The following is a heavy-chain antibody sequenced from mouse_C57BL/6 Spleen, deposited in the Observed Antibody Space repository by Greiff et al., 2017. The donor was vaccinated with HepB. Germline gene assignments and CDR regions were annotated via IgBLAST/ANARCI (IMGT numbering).Heavy chain of an antibody. CDR3: ARTWGHYYGGYFDY. J-gene: IGHJ2*01. CDR2: IYPGDGDT. D-gene: IGHD1-1*01. V-gene: IGHV1-80*01. CDR1: GYAFSSYW. Sequence: QVQLQQSGAELVKPGASVKISCKASGYAFSSYWMNWVKQRPGKGLEWIGQIYPGDGDTNYNGKFKGKATLTADKSSSTAYMQLSSLTSEDSAVYFCARTWGHYYGGYFDYCGQGTTLTVSS.